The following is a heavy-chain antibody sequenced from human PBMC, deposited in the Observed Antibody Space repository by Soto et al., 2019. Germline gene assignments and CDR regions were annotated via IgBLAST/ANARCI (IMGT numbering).Heavy chain of an antibody. J-gene: IGHJ5*02. D-gene: IGHD3-22*01. V-gene: IGHV4-4*07. CDR3: ARDEYYDSNNWFDH. Sequence: SETLSLTCTVSGGAIAAYYWSWIRQPVGEGLQWIGRVYSTGSTNYNPSLRSRVTMSVDTSQNQFFLRLSSVTAADTAVYYCARDEYYDSNNWFDHWGQGILVTVSS. CDR1: GGAIAAYY. CDR2: VYSTGST.